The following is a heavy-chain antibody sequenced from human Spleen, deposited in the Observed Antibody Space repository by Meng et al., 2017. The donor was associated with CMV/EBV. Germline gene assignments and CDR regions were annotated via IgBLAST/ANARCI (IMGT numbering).Heavy chain of an antibody. D-gene: IGHD1-20*01. CDR2: ISSSSSYI. V-gene: IGHV3-21*01. CDR1: GFTFSSYT. CDR3: ARGDDNWNYYYYGMDV. Sequence: GESLKISCAASGFTFSSYTMNWVRQAPGKGLEWVSSISSSSSYIYYADSVKGRFTISRDNAKNSLYLQMNSLRAEDTAVYYCARGDDNWNYYYYGMDVWGQGTTVTVSS. J-gene: IGHJ6*02.